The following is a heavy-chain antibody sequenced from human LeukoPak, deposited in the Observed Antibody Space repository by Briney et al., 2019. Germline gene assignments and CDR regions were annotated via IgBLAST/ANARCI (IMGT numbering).Heavy chain of an antibody. J-gene: IGHJ4*02. V-gene: IGHV3-23*01. D-gene: IGHD3-10*01. Sequence: PGGSLRLSCAASGFTFSSYAMSWVRQAPGKGLEWVSAISGSGGSTYYADSVKGRFTISRDNSKNTLYLQMSSLRAEDTAVYYCVNRVYGSGGHVDYWGQGTLVTVSS. CDR3: VNRVYGSGGHVDY. CDR2: ISGSGGST. CDR1: GFTFSSYA.